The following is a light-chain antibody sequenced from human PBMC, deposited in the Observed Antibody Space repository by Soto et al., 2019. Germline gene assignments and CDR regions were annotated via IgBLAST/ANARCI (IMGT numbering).Light chain of an antibody. CDR2: GVS. V-gene: IGKV3-20*01. CDR1: QSVSNSF. Sequence: ESVLTQSPATLSLSPGERANLSCRASQSVSNSFFAWYQQKPGQAPRLLIYGVSSRATGIPDRFSGSGSGTDFTLTISRLEPEDFVVYYCQQYSSLPHTFGQGTKLEVK. J-gene: IGKJ2*01. CDR3: QQYSSLPHT.